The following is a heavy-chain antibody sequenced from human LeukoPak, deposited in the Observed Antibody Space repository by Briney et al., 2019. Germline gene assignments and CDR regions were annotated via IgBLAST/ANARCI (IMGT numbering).Heavy chain of an antibody. CDR1: GYTFTSYD. CDR3: ARAWAYFDY. D-gene: IGHD7-27*01. J-gene: IGHJ4*02. V-gene: IGHV1-8*01. Sequence: ASVTVSCTASGYTFTSYDINWVRQAPGQGLEWMGWMNPNSGNTGYAQKFQGRVTMTRNTSISTAYMELSSLRSEDTAVYYCARAWAYFDYWGQGTLVTVSS. CDR2: MNPNSGNT.